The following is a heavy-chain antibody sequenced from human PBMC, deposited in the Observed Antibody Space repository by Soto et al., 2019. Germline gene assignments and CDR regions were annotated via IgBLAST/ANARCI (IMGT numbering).Heavy chain of an antibody. CDR1: GFTFSSYG. D-gene: IGHD6-13*01. CDR3: AKAVTYSRKYDAFDI. V-gene: IGHV3-30*18. Sequence: QVQLAESGGGVVQPGRSLRLSCAASGFTFSSYGMHWVRQAPGKGLEWVAVISYDGSNKYYADSVKGRFTISRDNSKNTRYLQMNSLRAEDTAVYYCAKAVTYSRKYDAFDIWGQGTMVTVSS. J-gene: IGHJ3*02. CDR2: ISYDGSNK.